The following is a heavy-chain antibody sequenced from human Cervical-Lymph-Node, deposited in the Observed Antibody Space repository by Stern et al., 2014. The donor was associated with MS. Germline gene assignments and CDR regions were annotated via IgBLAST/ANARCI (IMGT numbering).Heavy chain of an antibody. Sequence: QLQLQESGPGLVQPSQTLSLTCTVSGGSISSDNYYWSWIRQPPGKGLEWIGYIYYNGSTNYNPSLKSRVTISLDTSKNQFALKLSSVTAADTSLYYCARSKYGDYYTLDSWGQGTLVTVSS. D-gene: IGHD4-17*01. CDR1: GGSISSDNYY. CDR2: IYYNGST. V-gene: IGHV4-30-4*08. J-gene: IGHJ4*02. CDR3: ARSKYGDYYTLDS.